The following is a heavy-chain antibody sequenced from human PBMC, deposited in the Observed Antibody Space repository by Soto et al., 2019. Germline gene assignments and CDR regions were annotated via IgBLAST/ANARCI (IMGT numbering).Heavy chain of an antibody. CDR3: AKELANAVEGVDH. CDR2: ISGSGGST. D-gene: IGHD6-19*01. V-gene: IGHV3-23*01. Sequence: GRSLRRDCPACEFPCSSYAMSGVRKAPGKGLAWVSAISGSGGSTYYAVSVQGRFTISRDNSKNTLYLQMNSLRAEGTAGYYCAKELANAVEGVDHWGQGTLV. J-gene: IGHJ4*02. CDR1: EFPCSSYA.